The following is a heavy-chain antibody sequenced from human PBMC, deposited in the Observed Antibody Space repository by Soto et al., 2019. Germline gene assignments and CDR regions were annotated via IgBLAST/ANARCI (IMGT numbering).Heavy chain of an antibody. J-gene: IGHJ1*01. CDR2: INSDGSKT. CDR1: GFTFSTFW. CDR3: ARDSCSGGSCYFHPENEYFQH. Sequence: GGSLRLSCAASGFTFSTFWMHWVRQAPGKGLVWVSRINSDGSKTNYADSVKGRFTISRDNAKNTLYLQMNSLRAEDTAVYYCARDSCSGGSCYFHPENEYFQHWGQGTLVTVSS. V-gene: IGHV3-74*01. D-gene: IGHD2-15*01.